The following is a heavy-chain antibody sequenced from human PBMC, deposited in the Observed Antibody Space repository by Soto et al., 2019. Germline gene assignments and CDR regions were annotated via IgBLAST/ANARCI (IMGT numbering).Heavy chain of an antibody. CDR2: INAYNGNT. V-gene: IGHV1-18*01. Sequence: GASVKVSCKASGYTFTNYAIHWVRQAPGQRLEWMGWINAYNGNTNYAQNLQGRLTLTTDTSTTTAYMELRSLRSNDTAIYYCAMVDVYVTPSPQDVWGQGTTVTVSS. J-gene: IGHJ6*02. CDR3: AMVDVYVTPSPQDV. CDR1: GYTFTNYA. D-gene: IGHD3-16*01.